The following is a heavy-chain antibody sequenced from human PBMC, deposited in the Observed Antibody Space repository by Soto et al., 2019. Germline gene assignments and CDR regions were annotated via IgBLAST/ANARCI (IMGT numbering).Heavy chain of an antibody. CDR2: INAGNGNT. D-gene: IGHD3-3*01. CDR3: ARDHTIYNGMDV. J-gene: IGHJ6*02. CDR1: GYTFTSYA. Sequence: ASVKVSCKASGYTFTSYATHWVRQAPGQRLEWMGWINAGNGNTKYSQKFQGRVTITRDTSASTAYMELSSLRSEDTAVYYCARDHTIYNGMDVWGQGTTVTVSS. V-gene: IGHV1-3*01.